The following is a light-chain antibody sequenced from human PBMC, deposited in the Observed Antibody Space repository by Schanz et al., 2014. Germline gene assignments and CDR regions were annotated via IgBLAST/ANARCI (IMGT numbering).Light chain of an antibody. J-gene: IGKJ3*01. CDR2: LGS. CDR3: MQALQTPFT. V-gene: IGKV2-28*01. CDR1: QSLLHSDGYNY. Sequence: DIVMTQSPLSLPVTPGEPASISCRSSQSLLHSDGYNYLDWYLQKPGQSPHLLIYLGSNRASGVPVRFSGSGSGTDFTLKISRVEAEDVGVYYCMQALQTPFTFGPGTKVDIK.